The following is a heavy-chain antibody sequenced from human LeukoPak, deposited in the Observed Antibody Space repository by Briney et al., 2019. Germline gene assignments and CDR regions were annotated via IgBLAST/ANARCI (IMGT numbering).Heavy chain of an antibody. J-gene: IGHJ5*02. D-gene: IGHD1-26*01. CDR1: GGSITTYY. Sequence: SETLSLTCTVSGGSITTYYWSWIRQPPGKGLEWIAYIYYSGSTNYNPSLKSRVTMSLDTSKNQVSLRLSSVTAADTAVYYCARHAIYSGDYSYWFDPWGLGTLVTVSS. V-gene: IGHV4-59*08. CDR2: IYYSGST. CDR3: ARHAIYSGDYSYWFDP.